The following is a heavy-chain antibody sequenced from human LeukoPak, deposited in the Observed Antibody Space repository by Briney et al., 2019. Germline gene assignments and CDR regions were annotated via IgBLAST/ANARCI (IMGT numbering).Heavy chain of an antibody. CDR2: INPSGST. CDR3: RTFGGVSVFDY. Sequence: SETLSLTCAVFGGSFSDYYWSWIRQPPGKGLEWIGEINPSGSTNYNPSLKGRVTISVDTSTNQFSLNLTSVTAADTAVYYCRTFGGVSVFDYWGQGTLVTVSS. J-gene: IGHJ4*02. V-gene: IGHV4-34*03. CDR1: GGSFSDYY. D-gene: IGHD3-16*02.